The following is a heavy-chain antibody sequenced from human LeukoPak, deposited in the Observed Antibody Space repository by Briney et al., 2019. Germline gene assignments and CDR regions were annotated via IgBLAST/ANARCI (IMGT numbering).Heavy chain of an antibody. Sequence: GGSLRLFCAASGFTFSSYAMSWVRQAPGRGVEWVSAISGSGGRIYYGASVKGRFTISRDNSKNTLNLQMNSLRAEDTAVYYCATSKYSGSYWGQGTLVTVSS. CDR1: GFTFSSYA. V-gene: IGHV3-23*01. D-gene: IGHD1-26*01. J-gene: IGHJ4*02. CDR2: ISGSGGRI. CDR3: ATSKYSGSY.